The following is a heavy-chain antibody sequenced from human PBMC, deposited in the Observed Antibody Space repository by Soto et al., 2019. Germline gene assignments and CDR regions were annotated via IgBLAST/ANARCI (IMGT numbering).Heavy chain of an antibody. CDR2: IYPGDSDT. V-gene: IGHV5-51*01. D-gene: IGHD3-3*01. J-gene: IGHJ6*02. CDR1: GYLFSNHW. CDR3: ARPKRAYDFDV. Sequence: PGESLQISCEGSGYLFSNHWIGWVRQMPGKGLEWMGIIYPGDSDTRYSPSFQGQVTISADKSISTAYLQWSSLKASDTAMYYCARPKRAYDFDVWGQGTTVTVSS.